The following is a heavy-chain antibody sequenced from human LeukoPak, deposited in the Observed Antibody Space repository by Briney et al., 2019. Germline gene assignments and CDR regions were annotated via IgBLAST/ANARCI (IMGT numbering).Heavy chain of an antibody. CDR3: ARDLLGRLPEDY. Sequence: ASVKVSCKASGYTFIGYYMHWGRQAPGQGLEWMGWINPNSGDTNYAQKFQGRVTMTRDTSNNTAYLELGRLRSDDTAVYYCARDLLGRLPEDYWGQGTLVTVSS. CDR2: INPNSGDT. CDR1: GYTFIGYY. J-gene: IGHJ4*02. V-gene: IGHV1-2*02.